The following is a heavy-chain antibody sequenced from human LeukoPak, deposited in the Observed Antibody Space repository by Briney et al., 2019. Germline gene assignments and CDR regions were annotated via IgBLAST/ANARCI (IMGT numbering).Heavy chain of an antibody. D-gene: IGHD5-24*01. Sequence: GGSLRLSCVASGFTFTNNRMTWFRQAPGKGLEWEANVNEDGSEQNYLDAVKGRFTISRDNAKNSVYLQMNSLRVEETAVYFCARGRGWIDPWGQGTLVAVSS. CDR1: GFTFTNNR. CDR3: ARGRGWIDP. CDR2: VNEDGSEQ. J-gene: IGHJ5*02. V-gene: IGHV3-7*01.